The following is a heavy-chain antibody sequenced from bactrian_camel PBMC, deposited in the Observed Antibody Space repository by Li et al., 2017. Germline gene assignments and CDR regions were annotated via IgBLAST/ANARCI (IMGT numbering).Heavy chain of an antibody. CDR3: TTDLRRLEVGDY. V-gene: IGHV3S40*01. Sequence: VQLVESGGGLVQPGGSLRLACAASGFPFATTDMSWVRQAPGKGLEWVAGLMSGSERTDYADSVKGRFTISRDNAKTMVYLQMNSLKSEDTALYFRTTDLRRLEVGDYWGQGTQVTVS. J-gene: IGHJ4*01. CDR1: GFPFATTD. CDR2: LMSGSERT. D-gene: IGHD3*01.